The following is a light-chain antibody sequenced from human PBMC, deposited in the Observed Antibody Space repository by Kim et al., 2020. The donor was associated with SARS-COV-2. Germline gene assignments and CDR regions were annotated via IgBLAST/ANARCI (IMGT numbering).Light chain of an antibody. CDR3: QSYNRDNVI. Sequence: GKTVTDSSTRSRSSNEDNYVQWYQQRPGGIPTTVIYEDDQRPSGVSDRFSGSIDNSSNSASLTISGLRTEYEADYYCQSYNRDNVIFGGGTQLTVL. CDR2: EDD. J-gene: IGLJ2*01. CDR1: RSSNEDNY. V-gene: IGLV6-57*01.